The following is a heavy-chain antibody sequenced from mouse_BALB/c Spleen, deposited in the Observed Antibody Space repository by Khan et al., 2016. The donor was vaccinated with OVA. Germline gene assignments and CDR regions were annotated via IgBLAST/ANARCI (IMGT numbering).Heavy chain of an antibody. D-gene: IGHD1-1*01. V-gene: IGHV1-69*02. CDR2: IDPSDNYT. J-gene: IGHJ3*01. CDR1: GYTFTSFW. Sequence: QVQLQQPGAELVKPGASVKLSCKASGYTFTSFWLHWVKQRPGLGLEWIGEIDPSDNYTNYNQQFKGKATLTVDKSSRTAYMQLSSLTSDDSAVYYCARSYFYGSSTWFGYWGQGTLVTVSA. CDR3: ARSYFYGSSTWFGY.